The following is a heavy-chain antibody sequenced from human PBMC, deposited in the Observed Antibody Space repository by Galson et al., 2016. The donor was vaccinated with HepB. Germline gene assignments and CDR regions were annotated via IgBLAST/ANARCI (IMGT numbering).Heavy chain of an antibody. CDR2: IDPSDSYT. D-gene: IGHD1-1*01. J-gene: IGHJ4*02. Sequence: QSGAEVKKPGESLRISCKGSGYNFTSHWISWVRQMPGKGLEWMGRIDPSDSYTNYSPAFQGHVSISADKSISTAYLQWSSLKASDTAMYYCSRHLSGNWNDGDYWGQGTLVTVSS. CDR3: SRHLSGNWNDGDY. V-gene: IGHV5-10-1*01. CDR1: GYNFTSHW.